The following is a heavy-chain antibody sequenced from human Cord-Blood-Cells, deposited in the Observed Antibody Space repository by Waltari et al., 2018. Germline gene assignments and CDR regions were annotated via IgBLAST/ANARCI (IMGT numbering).Heavy chain of an antibody. CDR2: INPNSGGT. Sequence: VQLVQSGAEVKKPGASVKVSCKASGYTFTGYYMHWVRQAPGQGLEWMGWINPNSGGTNYAQKFQGWVTMTRDTSISTAYMELSRLRSDDTAVYYCALAVAGGTYYFDYWGQGTLVTVSS. V-gene: IGHV1-2*04. CDR1: GYTFTGYY. D-gene: IGHD6-19*01. CDR3: ALAVAGGTYYFDY. J-gene: IGHJ4*02.